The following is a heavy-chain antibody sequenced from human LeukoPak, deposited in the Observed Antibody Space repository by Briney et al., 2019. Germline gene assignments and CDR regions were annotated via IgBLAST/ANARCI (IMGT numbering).Heavy chain of an antibody. D-gene: IGHD3-3*01. V-gene: IGHV4-39*01. J-gene: IGHJ6*03. CDR3: ARVVRPAVTIFGVAARPVYYYMDV. CDR2: IFYSGTT. Sequence: PSETLSLTCTVSGGSISSTSYFWGCIRQPPGKGLEWIGTIFYSGTTYYNPALKSRVTISVDTSKNQFSLKLSSVTAADTAVYYCARVVRPAVTIFGVAARPVYYYMDVWGKGTTVTVSS. CDR1: GGSISSTSYF.